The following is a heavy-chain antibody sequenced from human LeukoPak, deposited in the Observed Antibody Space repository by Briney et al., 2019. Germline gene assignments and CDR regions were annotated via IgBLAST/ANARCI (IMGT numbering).Heavy chain of an antibody. D-gene: IGHD3-10*01. Sequence: PTLXQPTPTLTLTFTFSGFALSTSGGGVGWIRQPPGKALEWLTLIYWDEDKRYSPSLKRRLTITKDPSKNQVVLTMTNMDPVDTATYYCAHRLVGYGSGSYFYYWGQGTLVTVSS. J-gene: IGHJ4*02. CDR2: IYWDEDK. CDR3: AHRLVGYGSGSYFYY. V-gene: IGHV2-5*02. CDR1: GFALSTSGGG.